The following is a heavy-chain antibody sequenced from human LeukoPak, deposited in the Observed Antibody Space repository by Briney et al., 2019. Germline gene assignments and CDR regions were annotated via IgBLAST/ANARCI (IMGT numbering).Heavy chain of an antibody. Sequence: GGPLRLSCAVSGFTVSSNYLNWVRQAPGKGLEWVSVIYSGGSTYYADSVKGRFTISRDNLRNTLFLQMNSLRAEDTAVYYCARERRYCSGDNCYSGSDYWGQGTLVTVSS. CDR1: GFTVSSNY. D-gene: IGHD2-15*01. CDR3: ARERRYCSGDNCYSGSDY. J-gene: IGHJ4*02. V-gene: IGHV3-53*01. CDR2: IYSGGST.